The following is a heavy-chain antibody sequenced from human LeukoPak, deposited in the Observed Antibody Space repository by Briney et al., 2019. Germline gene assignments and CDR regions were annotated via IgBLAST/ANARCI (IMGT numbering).Heavy chain of an antibody. Sequence: WASVKVSCKASGYTFTGYYMHWVRQAPGQGLEWMGRINPNSGGTNYAQKFQGRVTMTRDTSISTAYMELSRLRSDDTAVYYCARGVGVTIFGVVIVEDYYYFMDVWGKGTTVTVSS. CDR2: INPNSGGT. D-gene: IGHD3-3*01. J-gene: IGHJ6*03. CDR3: ARGVGVTIFGVVIVEDYYYFMDV. V-gene: IGHV1-2*06. CDR1: GYTFTGYY.